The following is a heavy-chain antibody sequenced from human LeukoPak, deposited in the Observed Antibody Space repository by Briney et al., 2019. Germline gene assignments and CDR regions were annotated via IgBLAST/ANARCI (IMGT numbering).Heavy chain of an antibody. CDR2: INPNSGGT. D-gene: IGHD3-9*01. Sequence: ASVKVSCKASGYTFTGYYMHWVRQAPGQGLEWMGWINPNSGGTNYAQKFQGRVTMTRDTSISTAYMELRSLRSDDTAVYYCARDMRFLAGRHFDYWGQGTLVTVSS. CDR1: GYTFTGYY. CDR3: ARDMRFLAGRHFDY. V-gene: IGHV1-2*02. J-gene: IGHJ4*02.